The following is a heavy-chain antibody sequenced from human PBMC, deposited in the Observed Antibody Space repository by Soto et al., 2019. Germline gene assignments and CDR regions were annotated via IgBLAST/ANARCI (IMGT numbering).Heavy chain of an antibody. D-gene: IGHD2-2*01. Sequence: QVQLVQSGAEVKKPGASVKVSCEASGYTYTSYGISRVRQAPGQGLEWMGWISAYNGNTNYAQKLQGRVTMTTDTSTSTAYMELRSLRSDDTAVYYCARVGDCISTSCQGYGMDVWGQGTTVTVSS. CDR1: GYTYTSYG. J-gene: IGHJ6*02. CDR3: ARVGDCISTSCQGYGMDV. V-gene: IGHV1-18*01. CDR2: ISAYNGNT.